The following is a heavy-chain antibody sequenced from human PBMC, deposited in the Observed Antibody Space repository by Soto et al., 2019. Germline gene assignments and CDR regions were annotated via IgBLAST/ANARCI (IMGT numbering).Heavy chain of an antibody. V-gene: IGHV3-23*01. CDR2: MSGGGDTP. CDR1: GFTFNNYA. J-gene: IGHJ4*02. CDR3: AQGLGGSGSLTPRVDF. D-gene: IGHD3-10*01. Sequence: EVQLLESGGGLVQPGGSLRLSCAASGFTFNNYAMSWVRQAPGKGLEWVSAMSGGGDTPSYADSVKGRFTVSRDGSKNTLYVQMNSLRAEDTAVYYCAQGLGGSGSLTPRVDFWGQGTLVTVSS.